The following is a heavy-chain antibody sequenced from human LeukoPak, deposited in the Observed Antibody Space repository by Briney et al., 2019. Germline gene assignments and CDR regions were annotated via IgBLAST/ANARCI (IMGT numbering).Heavy chain of an antibody. CDR3: ATGPLEYTGSYFDF. J-gene: IGHJ4*02. CDR1: GFNFNDAW. CDR2: IKSRTDGGTA. D-gene: IGHD1-26*01. Sequence: GGSLRLSCAASGFNFNDAWMTWVRQAPGKGLEWVGRIKSRTDGGTADYTAPVEGRFTISRDDPMHTLCLEMNSLKTEDTAVYYCATGPLEYTGSYFDFWGQGTLVTVSS. V-gene: IGHV3-15*01.